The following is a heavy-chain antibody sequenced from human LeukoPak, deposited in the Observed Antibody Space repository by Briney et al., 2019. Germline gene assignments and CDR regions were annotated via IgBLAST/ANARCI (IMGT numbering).Heavy chain of an antibody. D-gene: IGHD6-13*01. CDR1: GGSIGSYY. CDR3: ARDRAAAHFDY. V-gene: IGHV4-59*01. J-gene: IGHJ4*02. Sequence: SETLSLTCTVSGGSIGSYYWSRIRQPPGKGLEWIGYIYYSGSTNYNPSLKSRVTISVDTSKNQFSLKLSSVTAADTAVYYCARDRAAAHFDYWGQGTLVTVSS. CDR2: IYYSGST.